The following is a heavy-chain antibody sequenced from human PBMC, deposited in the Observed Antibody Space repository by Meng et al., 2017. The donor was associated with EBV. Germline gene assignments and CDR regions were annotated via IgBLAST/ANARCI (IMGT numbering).Heavy chain of an antibody. D-gene: IGHD3-3*01. CDR3: ARVSFYDYWSGYSFNWFDP. CDR2: VYYSGNS. J-gene: IGHJ5*02. CDR1: XDSISSRSYY. Sequence: QLQLYQSGPGLVKPSXXXXLTXXVXXDSISSRSYYWGWIRQSPGKGLEWIGNVYYSGNSYYNPSLKSRVTISVDTSKNQFYLKLISVTAADTAVYFCARVSFYDYWSGYSFNWFDPWGQGTLVTVSS. V-gene: IGHV4-39*01.